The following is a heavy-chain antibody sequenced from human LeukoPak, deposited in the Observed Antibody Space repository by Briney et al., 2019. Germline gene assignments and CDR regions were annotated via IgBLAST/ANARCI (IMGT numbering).Heavy chain of an antibody. CDR1: GXTFSNAG. Sequence: GGSLRLSCAASGXTFSNAGMSWVRQAPGKGLEWVGRIKSETDGGSIEYAAPVKGRFTISRDDSKNTLYLQMSRLKTEDTAVYYCTTYPGSAGSHYFDFWGQGTLVTVSS. J-gene: IGHJ4*02. D-gene: IGHD6-19*01. CDR3: TTYPGSAGSHYFDF. V-gene: IGHV3-15*01. CDR2: IKSETDGGSI.